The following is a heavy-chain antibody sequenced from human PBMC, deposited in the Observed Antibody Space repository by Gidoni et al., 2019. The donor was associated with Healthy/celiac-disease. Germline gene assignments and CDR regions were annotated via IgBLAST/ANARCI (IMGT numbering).Heavy chain of an antibody. J-gene: IGHJ4*02. V-gene: IGHV5-51*01. CDR3: ARHLKLGVEYFFDY. CDR2: VYPDDSDT. Sequence: EVQLVQSGAEVQRPGESLKISCKGSGYSFTSYWIAWVRQMPGKGLEWMCIVYPDDSDTRYSPSFQGQVTISADKSISTAYLQWSSLKASDTAMYYCARHLKLGVEYFFDYWGQGTLVTVSS. CDR1: GYSFTSYW. D-gene: IGHD3-3*01.